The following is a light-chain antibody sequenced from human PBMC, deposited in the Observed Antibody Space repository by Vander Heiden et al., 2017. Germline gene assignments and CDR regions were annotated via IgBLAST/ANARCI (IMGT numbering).Light chain of an antibody. V-gene: IGLV3-19*01. CDR2: GKN. CDR3: NSRDSSGNPEDVV. Sequence: SSELTQDPAVSVALGPTVRITCQGDSLRSYYASWYQQKPGQAPVLVIYGKNNRPSGIPDRFSGSSSGNTASLTITGAQAEDEADYYCNSRDSSGNPEDVVFGGGTKLTVL. CDR1: SLRSYY. J-gene: IGLJ2*01.